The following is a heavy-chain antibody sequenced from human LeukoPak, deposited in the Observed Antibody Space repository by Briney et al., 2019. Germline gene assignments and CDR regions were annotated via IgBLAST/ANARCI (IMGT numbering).Heavy chain of an antibody. CDR1: GYTFTSYD. J-gene: IGHJ3*02. CDR3: ARGLFDYYDSSGYYLDAFDI. D-gene: IGHD3-22*01. Sequence: GASVKVSCKASGYTFTSYDINWVRQATGQGLEWMGWMNPNSGNTGYAQKFQGRVTMTRNTSISTAYMELSSLRSEDTAVYYCARGLFDYYDSSGYYLDAFDIWGQGTWSPSLQ. V-gene: IGHV1-8*01. CDR2: MNPNSGNT.